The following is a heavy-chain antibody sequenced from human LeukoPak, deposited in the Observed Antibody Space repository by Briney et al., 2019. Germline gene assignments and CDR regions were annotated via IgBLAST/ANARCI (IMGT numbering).Heavy chain of an antibody. Sequence: SETLSLTCTVSGGSISSYYWSWIRQPAGKGLEWIGRIYTSGSTNYNPSLKRRVTMSVDTSKNQFSLRLSSVTAADTAVYYCARDFDGSFDLNPLAFDIWGQGTMVTVSS. CDR3: ARDFDGSFDLNPLAFDI. D-gene: IGHD3-9*01. CDR1: GGSISSYY. J-gene: IGHJ3*02. CDR2: IYTSGST. V-gene: IGHV4-4*07.